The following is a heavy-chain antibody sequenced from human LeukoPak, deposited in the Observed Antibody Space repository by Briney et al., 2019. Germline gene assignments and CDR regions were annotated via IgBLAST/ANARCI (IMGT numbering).Heavy chain of an antibody. CDR1: GFTFSSYG. Sequence: PGGSLRLSCAASGFTFSSYGMHWVRQAPGKGLEWVAVIWYDGSNKYYADSVKGRFTISRDDSKNTLYLQMSSLRAEDTAVYYCARDVRQDYYFDYWGQGTLVTVSS. D-gene: IGHD4-17*01. V-gene: IGHV3-33*01. J-gene: IGHJ4*02. CDR3: ARDVRQDYYFDY. CDR2: IWYDGSNK.